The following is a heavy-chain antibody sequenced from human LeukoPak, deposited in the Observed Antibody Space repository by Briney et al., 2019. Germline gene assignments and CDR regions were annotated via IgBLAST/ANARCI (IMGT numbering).Heavy chain of an antibody. CDR3: ARARMGQLINRDHFYMDV. V-gene: IGHV3-20*04. D-gene: IGHD2-2*02. CDR2: INWDGGST. J-gene: IGHJ6*03. Sequence: PGGSLRLSCAASGFTFDDYGMSWVRQAPGKGLEWVSSINWDGGSTGYADSAKGRFTISRDNAKNSLYLQMNSLRAEDTALYYCARARMGQLINRDHFYMDVWGKGTTVTVSS. CDR1: GFTFDDYG.